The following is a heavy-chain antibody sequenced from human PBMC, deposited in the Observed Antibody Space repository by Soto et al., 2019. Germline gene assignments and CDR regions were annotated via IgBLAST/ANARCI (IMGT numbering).Heavy chain of an antibody. CDR1: GFTFSSYA. V-gene: IGHV3-30-3*01. D-gene: IGHD3-10*01. CDR3: ARDPMGRYYGSGSYYFDS. J-gene: IGHJ4*02. CDR2: ISYDGSNK. Sequence: QVQLVESGGGVVQPGRSLRLSCAASGFTFSSYAMHCVRQAPGKGLEWVAVISYDGSNKYYADSVKGRFTISRDNSKNTLYLQMNSLRAEDTAVYYCARDPMGRYYGSGSYYFDSWGQGTLVTVSS.